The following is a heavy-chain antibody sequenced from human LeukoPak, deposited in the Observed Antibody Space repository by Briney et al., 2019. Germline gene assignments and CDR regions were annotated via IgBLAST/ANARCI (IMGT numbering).Heavy chain of an antibody. J-gene: IGHJ4*02. D-gene: IGHD6-13*01. V-gene: IGHV3-23*01. Sequence: PGGSLRLSCATSGFTFNGITFSSYAMSWVRQAPGKGLEWVSVISGDGDSTYYADSVKGRFTISRDNSKNTLYLQMNSLRAEDTAVYYCARHNGIATAGDRIDYWGQGTLVTVSS. CDR1: GFTFNGITFSSYA. CDR3: ARHNGIATAGDRIDY. CDR2: ISGDGDST.